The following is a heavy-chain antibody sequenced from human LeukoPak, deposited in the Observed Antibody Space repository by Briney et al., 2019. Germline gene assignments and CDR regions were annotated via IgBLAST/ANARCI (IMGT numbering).Heavy chain of an antibody. D-gene: IGHD3-10*01. V-gene: IGHV3-48*04. CDR2: ISSSGNTK. CDR1: GFTFSSDS. J-gene: IGHJ4*02. CDR3: ARDPLRALDY. Sequence: PGGSLRLSCAGSGFTFSSDSMNWVRQAPGKGLEWVSYISSSGNTKHYVDSVKGRFTLSRDNAKNSLYLQMNSLRAEDTAVYYCARDPLRALDYWGQGTLVTVSS.